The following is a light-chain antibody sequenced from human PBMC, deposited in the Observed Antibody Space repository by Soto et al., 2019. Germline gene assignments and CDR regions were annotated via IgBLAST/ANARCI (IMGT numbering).Light chain of an antibody. J-gene: IGKJ2*01. CDR2: GAS. Sequence: EIVLTQSPATLSLSPGERATLSCRASQSVSSSYLAWYQQKPGQAPRLLIYGASSRATGIPDRFSGSGSGTDFTLTISRLEPEDFAVYYCQRYGSSSYTFGEGNKLEIK. CDR1: QSVSSSY. V-gene: IGKV3-20*01. CDR3: QRYGSSSYT.